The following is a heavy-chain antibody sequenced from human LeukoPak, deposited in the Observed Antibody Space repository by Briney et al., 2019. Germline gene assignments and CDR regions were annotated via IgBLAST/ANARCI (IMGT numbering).Heavy chain of an antibody. CDR2: IKNDGSEK. V-gene: IGHV3-7*01. CDR3: AVAYGLDV. CDR1: GFTFSNAW. J-gene: IGHJ6*02. Sequence: PGGSLRLSCAASGFTFSNAWMSWVRQAPGKGLEWVANIKNDGSEKYYVDSVKGRFTISRDNAKKSLYLQMNSLRAEDTAVYYCAVAYGLDVWGQGTTVTVSS.